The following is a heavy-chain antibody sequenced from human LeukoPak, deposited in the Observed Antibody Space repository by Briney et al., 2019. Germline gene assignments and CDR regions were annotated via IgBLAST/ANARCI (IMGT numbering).Heavy chain of an antibody. CDR3: ARDRPSGGYCSSTSCSYFDY. J-gene: IGHJ4*02. CDR2: IIPIFGTA. V-gene: IGHV1-69*05. D-gene: IGHD2-2*01. Sequence: GASVKVSCKASGGTFSSYAISWVRQAPGQGLEWMGGIIPIFGTANYAQKFQGRVTITTDESTSTAYMELSSLRSEDTAVYYCARDRPSGGYCSSTSCSYFDYWGQGTLVTVSS. CDR1: GGTFSSYA.